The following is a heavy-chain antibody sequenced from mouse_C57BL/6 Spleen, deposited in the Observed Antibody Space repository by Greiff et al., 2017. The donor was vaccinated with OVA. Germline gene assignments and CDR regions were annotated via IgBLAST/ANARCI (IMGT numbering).Heavy chain of an antibody. CDR3: ARGDYGSSSFDY. CDR1: GYTFTSYW. V-gene: IGHV1-55*01. J-gene: IGHJ2*01. Sequence: VQLQQPGAELVKPGASVKMSCKASGYTFTSYWITWVKQRPGQGLEWIGDIYPGSGSTNYNEKFKSKATLTVDKSSSTAYMQLSSLTSEDSAVYYCARGDYGSSSFDYWGQGTTLTVSS. D-gene: IGHD1-1*01. CDR2: IYPGSGST.